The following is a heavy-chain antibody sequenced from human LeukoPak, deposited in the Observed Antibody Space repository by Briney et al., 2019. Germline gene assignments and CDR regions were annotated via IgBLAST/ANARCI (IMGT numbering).Heavy chain of an antibody. J-gene: IGHJ6*02. Sequence: PGGSLRLSCAASGFTFSDYYMSWIRQAPGKGLEWVSYISSSGSTIYYADSVKGRFTISRDNAKNSLYLQMNSLRAEDTAVYYCASQMEPYYYYGMDVWGQGTRSPSP. CDR3: ASQMEPYYYYGMDV. CDR1: GFTFSDYY. CDR2: ISSSGSTI. V-gene: IGHV3-11*01. D-gene: IGHD1-1*01.